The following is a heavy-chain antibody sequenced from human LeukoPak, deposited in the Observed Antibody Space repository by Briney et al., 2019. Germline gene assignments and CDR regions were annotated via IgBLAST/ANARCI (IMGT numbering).Heavy chain of an antibody. V-gene: IGHV1-69*06. J-gene: IGHJ6*03. Sequence: ASVKVSCKASGGTFSSYAISWVRQAPGQGLEWMGGIIPIFGTANYAQKFQGRVTITADKSTSTAYMELSSLRSEDTAVYYCARGQEGYDPYYYYYYYMGVWGKGTTVTVSS. CDR1: GGTFSSYA. CDR3: ARGQEGYDPYYYYYYYMGV. CDR2: IIPIFGTA. D-gene: IGHD5-12*01.